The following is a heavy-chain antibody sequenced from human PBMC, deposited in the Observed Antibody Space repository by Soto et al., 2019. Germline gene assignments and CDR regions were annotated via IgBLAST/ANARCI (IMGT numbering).Heavy chain of an antibody. Sequence: EVQLVESGGGLVKPGGSLRLSCAASGFTFSSYSMNWVRQAPGKGLEWVSSISSSSSYIYYADSVKGRFTISRDNAKNSLYLLMNSLRAEDTAVYYCARDMCSGGSCYSVYWFDPWGQGTLVTVSS. CDR3: ARDMCSGGSCYSVYWFDP. V-gene: IGHV3-21*01. J-gene: IGHJ5*02. CDR2: ISSSSSYI. CDR1: GFTFSSYS. D-gene: IGHD2-15*01.